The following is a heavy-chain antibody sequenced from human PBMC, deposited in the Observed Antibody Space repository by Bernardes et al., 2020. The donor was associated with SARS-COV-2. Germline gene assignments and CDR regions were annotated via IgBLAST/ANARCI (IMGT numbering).Heavy chain of an antibody. CDR3: AVYSSGWGGDFDY. D-gene: IGHD6-19*01. V-gene: IGHV4-4*07. CDR1: GGSISSYY. CDR2: IYTSGST. Sequence: EALSLTCTVSGGSISSYYWSWIRQPAGKGLEWIGRIYTSGSTNYNPSLKSRVTMSVDTSKYQFSLKLSSVTAADTAVYYCAVYSSGWGGDFDYWGQGTLVTVSS. J-gene: IGHJ4*02.